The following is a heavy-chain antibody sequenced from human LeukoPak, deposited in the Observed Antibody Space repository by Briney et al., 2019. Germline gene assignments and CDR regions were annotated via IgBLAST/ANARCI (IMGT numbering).Heavy chain of an antibody. J-gene: IGHJ6*03. CDR2: IYYSGST. V-gene: IGHV4-39*07. CDR3: AREGGEPAAIYGYYYYYMDV. CDR1: GGSISSSSYY. D-gene: IGHD2-2*02. Sequence: SETLSLTCTVSGGSISSSSYYWGWIRQPPGKGLEWIGSIYYSGSTYYNPSLKSRVTISVDTSKNQFSLKLSSVTAADTAVYYCAREGGEPAAIYGYYYYYMDVWGKGTTVAVSS.